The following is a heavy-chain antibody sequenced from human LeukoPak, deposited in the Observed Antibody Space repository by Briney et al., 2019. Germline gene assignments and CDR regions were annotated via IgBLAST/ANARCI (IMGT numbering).Heavy chain of an antibody. CDR3: LGYCSGGNCYSGGY. J-gene: IGHJ4*02. CDR2: ISGSGGST. V-gene: IGHV3-23*01. D-gene: IGHD2-15*01. Sequence: GGSLILSCAASGFSFSNYAMNWVRQGPGKGLEWVSGISGSGGSTYYADSVKGRFTISRDNSKNTQSLQMNSLRAEDTAVYYCLGYCSGGNCYSGGYWGQGTLVTVSS. CDR1: GFSFSNYA.